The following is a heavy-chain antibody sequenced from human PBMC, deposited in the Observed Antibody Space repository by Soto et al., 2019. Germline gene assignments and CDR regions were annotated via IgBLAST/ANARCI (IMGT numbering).Heavy chain of an antibody. Sequence: SVKVSCKTSGFTFSSSAVQWVLQARGQRLEWIGWLVVGTGNTNYAQKFQQRVTISSDRSTNTVSMELSSLTSEDTAVYYCATGAYCSGGSCSDYYYYYYGMDLWGQGTTVTVSS. CDR1: GFTFSSSA. J-gene: IGHJ6*02. CDR3: ATGAYCSGGSCSDYYYYYYGMDL. V-gene: IGHV1-58*01. CDR2: LVVGTGNT. D-gene: IGHD2-15*01.